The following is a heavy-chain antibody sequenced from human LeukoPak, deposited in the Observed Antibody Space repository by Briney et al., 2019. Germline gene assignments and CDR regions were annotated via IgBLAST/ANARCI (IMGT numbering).Heavy chain of an antibody. CDR1: GGSISSSNW. CDR3: AREVHDSSGYTYYYYMDV. V-gene: IGHV4-4*02. CDR2: IYHSGST. D-gene: IGHD3-22*01. Sequence: SGTLSLTCAVSGGSISSSNWWSWVRQPPGKGLEWIGEIYHSGSTNYNPSLKSRVTISVDTSKNQFSLKLSSVTAADTAVYYCAREVHDSSGYTYYYYMDVWGKGTTVTVSS. J-gene: IGHJ6*03.